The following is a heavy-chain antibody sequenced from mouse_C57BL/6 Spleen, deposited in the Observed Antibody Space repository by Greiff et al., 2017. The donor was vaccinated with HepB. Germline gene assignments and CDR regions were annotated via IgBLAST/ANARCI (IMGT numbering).Heavy chain of an antibody. Sequence: QVQLQQSGAELVRPGASVTLSCKASGYTFTDYEMHWVKQTPVHGLEWIGAIDPETGGTAYNQKFKGKAILTADKSSSTAYMELRSLTSEDSVVYYCTRFYDYDGRFAYWGQGTLVTVSA. D-gene: IGHD2-4*01. V-gene: IGHV1-15*01. J-gene: IGHJ3*01. CDR2: IDPETGGT. CDR3: TRFYDYDGRFAY. CDR1: GYTFTDYE.